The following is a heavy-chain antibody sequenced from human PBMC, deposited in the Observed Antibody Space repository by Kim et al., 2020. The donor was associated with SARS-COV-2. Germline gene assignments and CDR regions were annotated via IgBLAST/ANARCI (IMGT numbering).Heavy chain of an antibody. CDR2: ISYDGSNK. V-gene: IGHV3-30-3*01. CDR1: GFTFSSYA. CDR3: ARANYFYY. J-gene: IGHJ4*02. Sequence: GGSLRLSCAASGFTFSSYAMHWVRQAPGKGLEWVALISYDGSNKYYADSVKGRFTISRDNSKNTLYLQMNSLRPKDTAVYYFARANYFYYWAQGTLFTVS.